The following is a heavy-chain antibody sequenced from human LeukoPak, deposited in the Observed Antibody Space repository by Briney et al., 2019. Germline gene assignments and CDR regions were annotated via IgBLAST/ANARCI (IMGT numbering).Heavy chain of an antibody. D-gene: IGHD2-21*02. CDR1: GGSISSSSYY. CDR3: ARHEAAYCGGDCYLRAFDI. J-gene: IGHJ3*02. V-gene: IGHV4-39*01. CDR2: IYYRGST. Sequence: SETLSLTCTVSGGSISSSSYYWGWIRQPPGKGLEWIGTIYYRGSTYYNPSLKSRVTISVDTSKKQFSLKLSSVTAADTAVYYCARHEAAYCGGDCYLRAFDIWGQGAMVTVSS.